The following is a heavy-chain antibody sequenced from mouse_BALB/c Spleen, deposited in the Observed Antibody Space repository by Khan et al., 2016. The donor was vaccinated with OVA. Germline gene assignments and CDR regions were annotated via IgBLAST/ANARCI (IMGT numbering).Heavy chain of an antibody. CDR3: AKEDYGSSSFDY. D-gene: IGHD1-1*01. CDR2: IWGGGST. J-gene: IGHJ2*01. V-gene: IGHV2-6-5*01. Sequence: QVQLKESGPGLVAPSLSLSITCTVSGFSLTDYGVSWIRQPPGKGLEWLGAIWGGGSTYYNSALKSRLSISKDNSKSQVFLKMNSLQIDDTAMYYCAKEDYGSSSFDYWGQGTTLTVSS. CDR1: GFSLTDYG.